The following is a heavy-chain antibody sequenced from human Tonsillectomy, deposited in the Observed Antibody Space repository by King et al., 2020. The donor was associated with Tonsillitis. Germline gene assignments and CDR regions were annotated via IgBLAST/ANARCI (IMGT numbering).Heavy chain of an antibody. CDR3: ARANYYGSGDFDY. CDR2: XXSXGSXI. Sequence: VQLVESGGGXVKPGGSLRLSCAASGFTFSDYYMSWIXQAPGGGLEWVXXXXSXGSXIYYADSVKGRFTISRENAKNSLYLQMXSLRAEDTAVYYWARANYYGSGDFDYWGQGTLVTVSS. D-gene: IGHD3-10*01. CDR1: GFTFSDYY. V-gene: IGHV3-11*01. J-gene: IGHJ4*02.